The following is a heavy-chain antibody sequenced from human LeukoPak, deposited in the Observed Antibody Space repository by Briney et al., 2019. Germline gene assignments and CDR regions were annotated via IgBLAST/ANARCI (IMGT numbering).Heavy chain of an antibody. Sequence: EASVTVSFKASGYTFTSYGISWVRQAPGQGLEWMGWISAYNGNTNYAQKLQGRVTMTTDTSTSTAYMELRSLRSDDTAVYYCARSDYGLPTDIWGQGTMVTVSS. CDR2: ISAYNGNT. CDR1: GYTFTSYG. CDR3: ARSDYGLPTDI. V-gene: IGHV1-18*01. D-gene: IGHD4-17*01. J-gene: IGHJ3*02.